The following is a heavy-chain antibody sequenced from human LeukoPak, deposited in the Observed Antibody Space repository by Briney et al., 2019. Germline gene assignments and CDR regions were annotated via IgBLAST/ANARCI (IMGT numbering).Heavy chain of an antibody. CDR1: GGSFSGYY. V-gene: IGHV4-34*01. J-gene: IGHJ4*02. Sequence: PSETLSLTCGVCGGSFSGYYWRCNRQPPGKGLEWIGEINHSGSTNYNPSLKSRVTISVDTSKNQFSLKLSSVTAADTAVYYCGSDPLGSDRLDYWGQGTLVTVSS. CDR3: GSDPLGSDRLDY. CDR2: INHSGST. D-gene: IGHD3-16*01.